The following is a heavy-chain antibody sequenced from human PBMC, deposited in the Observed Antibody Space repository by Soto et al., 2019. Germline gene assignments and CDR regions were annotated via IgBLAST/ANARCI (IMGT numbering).Heavy chain of an antibody. CDR3: AHSSGCSSTSCPNWFDP. D-gene: IGHD2-2*01. CDR1: GFSLSTSGVG. J-gene: IGHJ5*02. Sequence: QITLKESGPTLVKPTQTLTLTCTFSGFSLSTSGVGVGWIRQPPGKALEWLALIYWEDDKRYSPSLKSRLTSTKHTSKNQVVLTMTNLDPVDTATYYCAHSSGCSSTSCPNWFDPWGQGTLVTVSS. V-gene: IGHV2-5*02. CDR2: IYWEDDK.